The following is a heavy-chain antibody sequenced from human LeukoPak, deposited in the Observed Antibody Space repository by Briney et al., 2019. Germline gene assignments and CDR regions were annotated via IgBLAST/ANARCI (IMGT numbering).Heavy chain of an antibody. V-gene: IGHV4-4*07. CDR1: GGSISSYY. CDR3: ARLSSRRFPPTYSFDRRNYFDY. CDR2: IYTSGST. J-gene: IGHJ4*02. D-gene: IGHD3-22*01. Sequence: KPSETLSLTCTVSGGSISSYYWSWIRQPAGKGLEWIGRIYTSGSTSYNPSLKSRVTMSVDTSKNQFSLKLSSVTAADTAVYYCARLSSRRFPPTYSFDRRNYFDYWGQGTLVTVSS.